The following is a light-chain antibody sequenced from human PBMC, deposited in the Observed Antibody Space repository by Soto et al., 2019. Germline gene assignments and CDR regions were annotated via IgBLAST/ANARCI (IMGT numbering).Light chain of an antibody. Sequence: QAVVTQPPSVTGAPGQRVTISCTGHISNIGARYSVHWYQQFPGRAPKLLIYNNGSRPSGVPDRFSGSKSGASASLAITGLQGEDEATYFCQSYDSSLPGLIFGGGTKLTVL. V-gene: IGLV1-40*03. J-gene: IGLJ2*01. CDR1: ISNIGARYS. CDR3: QSYDSSLPGLI. CDR2: NNG.